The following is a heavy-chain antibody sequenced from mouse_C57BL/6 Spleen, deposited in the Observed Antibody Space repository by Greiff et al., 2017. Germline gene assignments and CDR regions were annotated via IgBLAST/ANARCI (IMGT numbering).Heavy chain of an antibody. CDR2: INPYNGDT. J-gene: IGHJ3*01. CDR3: ARSREGYSFAY. CDR1: GYSFTGYF. D-gene: IGHD2-3*01. V-gene: IGHV1-20*01. Sequence: VQLQQSGPELVKPGDSVKISCKASGYSFTGYFMNWVMQSHGKSLEWIGRINPYNGDTFYNQKFKGKATLTVDKSSSTAHMELRSLTSEDSAVYYCARSREGYSFAYWGQGTLVTVSA.